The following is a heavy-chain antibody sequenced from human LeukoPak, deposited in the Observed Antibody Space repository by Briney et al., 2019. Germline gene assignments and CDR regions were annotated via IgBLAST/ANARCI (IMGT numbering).Heavy chain of an antibody. CDR3: ARSPIGGIPHFDY. CDR1: GFTFSSYE. D-gene: IGHD1-14*01. CDR2: ISSSGSTI. V-gene: IGHV3-48*03. Sequence: GGSLRLSCAASGFTFSSYEMNWVRQAPGKGLEWVSYISSSGSTIYYADSVKGRFTISRDNAKNSLYLQMNSLIAEDTAVYYCARSPIGGIPHFDYWGQGTLVTVSS. J-gene: IGHJ4*02.